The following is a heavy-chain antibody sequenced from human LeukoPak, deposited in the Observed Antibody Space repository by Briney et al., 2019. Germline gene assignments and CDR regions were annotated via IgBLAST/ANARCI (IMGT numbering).Heavy chain of an antibody. CDR1: GYTFAGYY. V-gene: IGHV1-2*02. CDR2: INPNSGGT. CDR3: ARDHVESIVGAADAFDI. Sequence: GASVKVSCKASGYTFAGYYMHWVRQAPGQGLEWMGWINPNSGGTNYAQKFQGRVTMTRDTSISTAYMELSRLRSDDTAVYYCARDHVESIVGAADAFDIWGQGTMVTVSS. J-gene: IGHJ3*02. D-gene: IGHD1-26*01.